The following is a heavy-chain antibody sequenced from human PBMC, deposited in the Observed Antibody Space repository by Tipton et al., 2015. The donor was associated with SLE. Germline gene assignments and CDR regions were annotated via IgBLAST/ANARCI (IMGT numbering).Heavy chain of an antibody. V-gene: IGHV3-23*01. J-gene: IGHJ3*02. CDR1: GFTFSSYA. CDR2: ISGSGGST. D-gene: IGHD4-23*01. CDR3: AIDPRRFVRWADAFDI. Sequence: SLRLSCAASGFTFSSYAMSWVRQAPGKGLEWVSAISGSGGSTYYADSVKGRFTISRDNSKNTLYLQMNSLRAGDTAVYYCAIDPRRFVRWADAFDICGQGTMVTVSS.